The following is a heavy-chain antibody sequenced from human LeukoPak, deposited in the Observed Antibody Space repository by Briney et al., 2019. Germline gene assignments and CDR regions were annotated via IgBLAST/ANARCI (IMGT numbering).Heavy chain of an antibody. CDR3: ARDRFLWGLGNWFDL. CDR2: VSTYNSPT. CDR1: GYTFSNYG. Sequence: ASVKVSCKASGYTFSNYGISWVRQAPGQGLEWMGWVSTYNSPTNYAPKFRGRVIMTIDTATTTAYLELRSLTPDGTAVYYCARDRFLWGLGNWFDLWGQGPLVTVTS. V-gene: IGHV1-18*01. J-gene: IGHJ5*02. D-gene: IGHD3-3*01.